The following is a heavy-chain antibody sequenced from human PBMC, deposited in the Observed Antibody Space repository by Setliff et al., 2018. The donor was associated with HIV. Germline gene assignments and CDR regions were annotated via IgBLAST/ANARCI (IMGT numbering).Heavy chain of an antibody. CDR2: IYSIGNT. D-gene: IGHD3-10*01. CDR1: GGTISSSDHY. J-gene: IGHJ3*02. CDR3: ARGLESGFNSGTDGFDI. V-gene: IGHV4-39*01. Sequence: SETLSLTCTVSGGTISSSDHYWGWVRQPPGKGLEWIGYIYSIGNTYYNTSLKSRVSISVDSSKNQFSLRLHSVTAADTALYYCARGLESGFNSGTDGFDIWGRGTLVTVSS.